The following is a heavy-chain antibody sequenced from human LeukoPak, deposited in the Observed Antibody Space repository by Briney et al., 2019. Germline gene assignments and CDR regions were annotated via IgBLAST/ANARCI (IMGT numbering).Heavy chain of an antibody. J-gene: IGHJ5*02. V-gene: IGHV3-72*01. CDR2: IRNKGNSYTT. CDR3: ARVFYGGSCYP. CDR1: GFTFSDHY. Sequence: PGGSLRLSCAASGFTFSDHYMDWVRQAPGKGLEWAGRIRNKGNSYTTEYAASVKGRFTISRDDSKNSLYLQMNSLKTEDTAVYYCARVFYGGSCYPWGQGTLVTVSS. D-gene: IGHD2-15*01.